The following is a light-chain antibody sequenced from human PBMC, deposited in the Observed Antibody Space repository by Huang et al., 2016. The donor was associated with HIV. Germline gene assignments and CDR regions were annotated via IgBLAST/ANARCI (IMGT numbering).Light chain of an antibody. V-gene: IGKV2-28*01. J-gene: IGKJ1*01. CDR1: QSLLHSNGRNY. CDR3: MQAGHTPPWT. CDR2: LGS. Sequence: EIVVTQSPLSLPVTPGEPASISCRSSQSLLHSNGRNYLDWYVQKQGQSPQLLIYLGSTRASGVPDRFSGSGSGTEFTLKISRVEAEDVGVYYCMQAGHTPPWTFGQGTKVEI.